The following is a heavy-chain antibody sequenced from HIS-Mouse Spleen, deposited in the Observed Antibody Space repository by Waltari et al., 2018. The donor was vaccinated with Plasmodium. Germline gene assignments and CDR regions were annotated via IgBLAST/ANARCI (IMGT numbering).Heavy chain of an antibody. CDR1: GGSISSSSYY. V-gene: IGHV4-39*01. Sequence: QLQLQESGPGLGKPSATLSLTCTVPGGSISSSSYYWGWIRQPPGKGLEWIGSIYYGGSTYYNPSLKSRVTISVDTSKNQFSLKLSSVTAADTAVYYCASSWYWYFDLWGRGTLVTVSS. J-gene: IGHJ2*01. D-gene: IGHD6-13*01. CDR3: ASSWYWYFDL. CDR2: IYYGGST.